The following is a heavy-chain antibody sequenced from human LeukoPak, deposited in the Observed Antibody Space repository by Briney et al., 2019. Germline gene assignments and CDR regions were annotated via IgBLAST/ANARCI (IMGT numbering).Heavy chain of an antibody. J-gene: IGHJ6*02. Sequence: PSETLSLTCAVYGGSFSGYYWSWIRQPPGKGLEWIGYIYYSGSTNYNPSLKSRVTISVDTSKNQFSLKLSSVTAADTAVYYCARNGRYYGSGSYYPPHYYYGMDVWGQGTTVTVSS. CDR3: ARNGRYYGSGSYYPPHYYYGMDV. V-gene: IGHV4-59*01. CDR2: IYYSGST. CDR1: GGSFSGYY. D-gene: IGHD3-10*01.